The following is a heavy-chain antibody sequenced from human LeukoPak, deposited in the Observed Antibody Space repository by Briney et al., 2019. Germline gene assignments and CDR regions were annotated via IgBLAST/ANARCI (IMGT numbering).Heavy chain of an antibody. CDR2: VSASGDYT. CDR3: AKDQSGSRYFDY. Sequence: QAGGSLRLSCAASGFTFSNYAMSWVRQAPGKGLEWVSEVSASGDYTYYADSVKGRFTISRDNSKNTLFLQMNSLRAEDTAVYYCAKDQSGSRYFDYWGQGTLVTVSS. V-gene: IGHV3-23*01. CDR1: GFTFSNYA. J-gene: IGHJ4*02. D-gene: IGHD1-26*01.